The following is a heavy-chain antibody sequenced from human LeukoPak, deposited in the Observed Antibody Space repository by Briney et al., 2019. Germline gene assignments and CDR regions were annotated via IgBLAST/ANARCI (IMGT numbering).Heavy chain of an antibody. CDR2: IYYSGST. Sequence: SETLSLTCIVSGGSISSSSYYWGWIRQPPGKGLEWIGNIYYSGSTYYNSSLKGRVTISVDTSKNQFSLKLSSVTAADTAVYYCARVERYTSSGPTDPRGQGTLVTVSS. D-gene: IGHD6-13*01. V-gene: IGHV4-39*07. CDR1: GGSISSSSYY. CDR3: ARVERYTSSGPTDP. J-gene: IGHJ5*02.